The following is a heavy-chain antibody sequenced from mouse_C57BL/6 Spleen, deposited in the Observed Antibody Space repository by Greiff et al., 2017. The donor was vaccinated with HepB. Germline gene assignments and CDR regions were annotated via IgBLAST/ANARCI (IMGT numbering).Heavy chain of an antibody. CDR3: AITYYGNFYAMDY. J-gene: IGHJ4*01. CDR1: GFSLTSYG. V-gene: IGHV2-6*03. CDR2: IWSDGST. D-gene: IGHD2-10*01. Sequence: VKVVESGPGLVAPSQSLSITCTVSGFSLTSYGVHWVRQPPGKGLEWLVVIWSDGSTTYNSALKSRLSISKDNSKSQVFLKMNSLQTDDTAMYYCAITYYGNFYAMDYWGQGTSVTVSS.